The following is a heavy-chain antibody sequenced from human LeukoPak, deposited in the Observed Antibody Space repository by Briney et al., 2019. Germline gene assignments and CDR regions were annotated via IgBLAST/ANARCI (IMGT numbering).Heavy chain of an antibody. D-gene: IGHD6-13*01. V-gene: IGHV1-8*02. Sequence: ASVKVSCKASGYTFTGYYMHWVRQATGQGLEWMGWMNPNSGDTGYAQKFQGRVTMTRNTSISTAYMELSSLRSEDTAVYYCARFSSSWYNNWFDPWGQGTLVTVSS. CDR3: ARFSSSWYNNWFDP. CDR2: MNPNSGDT. CDR1: GYTFTGYY. J-gene: IGHJ5*02.